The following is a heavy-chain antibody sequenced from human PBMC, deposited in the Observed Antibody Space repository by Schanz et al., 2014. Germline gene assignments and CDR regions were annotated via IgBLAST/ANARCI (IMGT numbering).Heavy chain of an antibody. CDR3: ANEKEEVAADGSFFDY. V-gene: IGHV3-30*18. Sequence: QVQLVESGGGVVQPGRSLRLSCAASGITLSGYGLHWVRQAPGKGLEWVGFISFDGRNTGYAHSVKGRFTISRDNSKNTVNLQMNSLRAEDTAVYYCANEKEEVAADGSFFDYWGQGTLVTVSS. D-gene: IGHD6-13*01. J-gene: IGHJ4*02. CDR2: ISFDGRNT. CDR1: GITLSGYG.